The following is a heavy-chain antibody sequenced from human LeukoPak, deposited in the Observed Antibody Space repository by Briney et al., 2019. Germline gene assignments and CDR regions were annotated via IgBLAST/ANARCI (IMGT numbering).Heavy chain of an antibody. CDR3: AKTPYDTDAFDI. J-gene: IGHJ3*02. CDR1: GGSISSYY. Sequence: SETLSLTCTVSGGSISSYYWSWIRQPPGKGLEWIGYIYYSGSTNYNPSLKSRVTISVDTSKNQFSLKLSSVTAAGTAVYYCAKTPYDTDAFDIWGQGTMVTVSS. V-gene: IGHV4-59*01. CDR2: IYYSGST. D-gene: IGHD3-22*01.